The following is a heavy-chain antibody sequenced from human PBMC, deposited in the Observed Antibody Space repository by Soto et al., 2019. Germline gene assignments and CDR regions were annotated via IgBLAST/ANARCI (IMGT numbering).Heavy chain of an antibody. J-gene: IGHJ4*02. V-gene: IGHV3-53*01. CDR2: IYSGGST. Sequence: EVQLVESGGGLIQPGGSLRLSCAASGFTVSSNYMSWVRQAPGKGLEWVSVIYSGGSTYYADSVKGRFTISRDNSKNTLYLQMNSLRAEDTAVYYCARGGDPKYCGGDCYLDYWGQGTLFTVSS. D-gene: IGHD2-21*02. CDR1: GFTVSSNY. CDR3: ARGGDPKYCGGDCYLDY.